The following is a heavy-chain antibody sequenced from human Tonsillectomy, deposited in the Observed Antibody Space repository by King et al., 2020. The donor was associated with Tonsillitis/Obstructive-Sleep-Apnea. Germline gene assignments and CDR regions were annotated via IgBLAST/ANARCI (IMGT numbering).Heavy chain of an antibody. CDR1: GFTFSSYW. D-gene: IGHD1-26*01. V-gene: IGHV3-7*01. CDR3: ASAREDGSYFDYFYFYYMDV. CDR2: IKQDGSEK. J-gene: IGHJ6*03. Sequence: VQLVESGGGLVQPGGSLRLSCAPSGFTFSSYWMTWVRQAPGKGLEWVANIKQDGSEKYYVDSVKGRFTISRDNAKNSLYLQMNSLRAEDTAVYYCASAREDGSYFDYFYFYYMDVWGKGTTVTVSS.